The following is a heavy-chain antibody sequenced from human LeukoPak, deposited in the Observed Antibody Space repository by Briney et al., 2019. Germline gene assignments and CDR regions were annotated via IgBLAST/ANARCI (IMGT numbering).Heavy chain of an antibody. V-gene: IGHV3-23*01. CDR2: ISGTGGST. Sequence: GGSLRLSCAASGFTFSSYAMSWVRQAPGKGLEWVSGISGTGGSTYYADSVKGRFTISRDNSKNTLSLQMNSLRAEDTAVYYCAKDPGTYCGGDCYVDYWGQGTLATVSS. D-gene: IGHD2-21*02. J-gene: IGHJ4*02. CDR1: GFTFSSYA. CDR3: AKDPGTYCGGDCYVDY.